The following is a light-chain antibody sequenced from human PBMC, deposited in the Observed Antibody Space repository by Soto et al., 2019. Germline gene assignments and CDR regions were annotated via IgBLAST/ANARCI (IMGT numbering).Light chain of an antibody. CDR1: QGIRTE. CDR3: LQDNSYTRT. CDR2: GAS. J-gene: IGKJ1*01. Sequence: AIQMTQSPSSLYAPVGDRVTITCRASQGIRTELGWYQQKPGKAPRLLIYGASTLQGGVPSRFSGSGSGTDFTLIISSLQPEDFATYYCLQDNSYTRTFGQGTKVEIK. V-gene: IGKV1-6*01.